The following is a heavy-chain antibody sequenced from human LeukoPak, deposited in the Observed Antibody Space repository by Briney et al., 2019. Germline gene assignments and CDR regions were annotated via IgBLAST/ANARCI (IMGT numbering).Heavy chain of an antibody. V-gene: IGHV3-23*01. CDR2: IIASGGTT. Sequence: GGSLRPSCAASGFTFSSYAMSWVRQAPGKGLEWVSSIIASGGTTYYADSVKGRFTISRDNSKNTVYLQMNTLRAEDTAVYYCAKGAGGSYRLYYFDYWGQGTLVIVSS. CDR1: GFTFSSYA. J-gene: IGHJ4*02. CDR3: AKGAGGSYRLYYFDY.